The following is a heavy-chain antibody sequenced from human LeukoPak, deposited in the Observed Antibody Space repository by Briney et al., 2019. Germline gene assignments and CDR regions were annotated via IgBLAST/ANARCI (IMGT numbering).Heavy chain of an antibody. CDR3: ARIDLGSYYYDSSGYGY. CDR1: GFTTHYW. J-gene: IGHJ4*02. V-gene: IGHV3-7*01. D-gene: IGHD3-22*01. CDR2: IDRDGRVQ. Sequence: GGSLRLSCTASGFTTHYWLNWVRQSPGKGLEWVANIDRDGRVQHYVDSVEGRFTISRDSAKNSLALQMHSLRAEDTAVYYCARIDLGSYYYDSSGYGYWGQRTLVTVSS.